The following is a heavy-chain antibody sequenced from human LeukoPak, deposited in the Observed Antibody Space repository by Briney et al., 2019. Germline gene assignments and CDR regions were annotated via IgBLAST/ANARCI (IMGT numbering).Heavy chain of an antibody. D-gene: IGHD3-10*01. V-gene: IGHV3-30*04. Sequence: PGGSLRLSCAASGFTFSNYPMHWVRQAPGKGLEWVAVISFDGRNKYYADSVKGRFTISRDNSKNTLYLQMNSLRAEDTAVYYCAKEAPLLWFGELQESSNWFDPWGQGTLVTVSS. CDR1: GFTFSNYP. CDR3: AKEAPLLWFGELQESSNWFDP. CDR2: ISFDGRNK. J-gene: IGHJ5*02.